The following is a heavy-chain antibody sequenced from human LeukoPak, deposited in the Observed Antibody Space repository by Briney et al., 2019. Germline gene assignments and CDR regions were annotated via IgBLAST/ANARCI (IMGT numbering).Heavy chain of an antibody. CDR1: GFTFSRHG. V-gene: IGHV3-30*03. CDR2: ISNDGSRK. D-gene: IGHD3-3*01. Sequence: GKSLRLSCAPSGFTFSRHGMHWVRQAPGKGLEWVAIISNDGSRKYYAHSVEGRFTISRDNSKNTLYLQMDSLRAEDTAVYYCARDRAWNYFDYWGQGTLVTVSS. J-gene: IGHJ4*02. CDR3: ARDRAWNYFDY.